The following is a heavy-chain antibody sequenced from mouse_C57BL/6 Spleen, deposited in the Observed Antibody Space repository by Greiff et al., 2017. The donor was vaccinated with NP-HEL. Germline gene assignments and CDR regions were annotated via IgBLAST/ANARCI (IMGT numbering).Heavy chain of an antibody. V-gene: IGHV5-4*01. D-gene: IGHD1-1*01. CDR1: GFTFSSYA. CDR2: ISDGGSYT. J-gene: IGHJ1*03. Sequence: EVQLVESGGGLVKPGGSLKLSCAASGFTFSSYAMSWVRQTPEKRLEWVATISDGGSYTYYPDNVKGRFTISRDNAKNNLYLQMSHLKSEDTAMYYCARDNYGSSYEGYFDVWGTGTTVTVSS. CDR3: ARDNYGSSYEGYFDV.